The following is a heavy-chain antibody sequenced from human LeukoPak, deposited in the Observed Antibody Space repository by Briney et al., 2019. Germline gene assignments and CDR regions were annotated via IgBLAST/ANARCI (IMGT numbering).Heavy chain of an antibody. CDR2: ISPDSEFT. V-gene: IGHV1-2*02. D-gene: IGHD4/OR15-4a*01. Sequence: ASVKVSCKASGFTFTGHYIHWVRQAPGQGLERIGYISPDSEFTSSPQKFQGRVTMTRDTSMSTAYMELSSLTSDDTAMYYCVREGNEVLTKNFDHWGQGALVTVSS. CDR3: VREGNEVLTKNFDH. CDR1: GFTFTGHY. J-gene: IGHJ4*02.